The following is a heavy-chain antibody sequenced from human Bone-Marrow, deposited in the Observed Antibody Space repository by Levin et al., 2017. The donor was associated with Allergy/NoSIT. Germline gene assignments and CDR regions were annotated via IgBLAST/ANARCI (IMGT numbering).Heavy chain of an antibody. CDR2: ISDSGNT. J-gene: IGHJ4*02. Sequence: SQTLSLTCTVSGASVNSRDYFWSWIRQPPGKGLEWIGQISDSGNTKYNPSLKSRVTISVDASKNEFSLKLSSVTAADSAVYYCARGAYGGEDYGILTGYSYYDYWGQGSLVTVSS. CDR1: GASVNSRDYF. V-gene: IGHV4-61*08. CDR3: ARGAYGGEDYGILTGYSYYDY. D-gene: IGHD3-9*01.